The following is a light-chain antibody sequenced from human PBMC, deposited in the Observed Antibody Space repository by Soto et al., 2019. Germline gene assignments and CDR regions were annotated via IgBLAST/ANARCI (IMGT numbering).Light chain of an antibody. J-gene: IGLJ3*02. CDR1: SSDIGAYNY. CDR3: CSHAGGYTWV. CDR2: EVS. V-gene: IGLV2-8*01. Sequence: QSALTQPPSASGSPGQSVTISCTGTSSDIGAYNYVSWYQQYPGKAPKLIIYEVSQRPSGVPDRFSGSKSGNTASLTVSGLQLEDEADYYCCSHAGGYTWVFGGGTKLTVL.